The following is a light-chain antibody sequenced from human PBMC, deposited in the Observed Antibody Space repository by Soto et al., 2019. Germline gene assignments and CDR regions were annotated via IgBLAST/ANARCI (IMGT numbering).Light chain of an antibody. V-gene: IGLV2-14*01. CDR3: SSYTSSSTRV. J-gene: IGLJ1*01. CDR2: DVS. CDR1: SSDVGGYNY. Sequence: QSVLTHPASVSGSPGHSITISCTGTSSDVGGYNYVSWYQQHPGKAPKLMTYDVSNRPSGVSNRFPGSKSGNTASLTISGLQAEDEADYYCSSYTSSSTRVFGTGTKVTVL.